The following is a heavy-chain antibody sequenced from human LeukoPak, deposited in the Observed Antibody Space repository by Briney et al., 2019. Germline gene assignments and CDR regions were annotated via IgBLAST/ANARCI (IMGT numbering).Heavy chain of an antibody. CDR1: GGPISSYY. Sequence: PSETLSLTCTVSGGPISSYYWSWIRQPPGKGLEWIGYIYYSGSTNYNPSLKSRVTISVDTSKNQFSLKLSSVTAADTAVYYCARAVHYGDYYFDYWGQGTLVTVSS. D-gene: IGHD4-17*01. V-gene: IGHV4-59*01. J-gene: IGHJ4*02. CDR2: IYYSGST. CDR3: ARAVHYGDYYFDY.